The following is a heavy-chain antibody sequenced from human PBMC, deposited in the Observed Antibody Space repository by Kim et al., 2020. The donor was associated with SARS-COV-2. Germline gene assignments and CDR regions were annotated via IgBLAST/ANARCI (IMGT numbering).Heavy chain of an antibody. CDR1: GFTFSNAW. CDR3: TTAKEDGSSGYDAFDI. D-gene: IGHD3-22*01. J-gene: IGHJ3*02. CDR2: IKSKTDGGST. V-gene: IGHV3-15*01. Sequence: GGSLRLSCAASGFTFSNAWLSWVRQAPGKGLEWVGRIKSKTDGGSTDYAAPGQGRFTISSDDSKNTLKLQMNSLKTEVTAVYYCTTAKEDGSSGYDAFDIWGQGTMVTVSS.